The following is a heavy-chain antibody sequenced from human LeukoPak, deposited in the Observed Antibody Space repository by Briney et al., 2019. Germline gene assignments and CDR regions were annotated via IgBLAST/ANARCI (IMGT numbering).Heavy chain of an antibody. CDR1: GFTFSSYG. V-gene: IGHV3-23*01. Sequence: GGSLRLSCAASGFTFSSYGMSWVRQAPGKGLEWVSAISDSGGSTYYADSVKGRFTISRDNSKNTLYLQMDSLRAEDTAVYYCARGPTAQGGPSYYYYMDVWGKGTTVTVSS. CDR2: ISDSGGST. CDR3: ARGPTAQGGPSYYYYMDV. D-gene: IGHD3-16*01. J-gene: IGHJ6*03.